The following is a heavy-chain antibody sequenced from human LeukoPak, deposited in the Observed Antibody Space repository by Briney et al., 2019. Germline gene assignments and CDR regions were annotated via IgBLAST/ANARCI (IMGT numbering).Heavy chain of an antibody. Sequence: SVKVSCKASGGTFSSYAISWVRQAPGQGLEWMGGIIPIFGTANYAQKFQGRVTITADESTSTAYMELSSPRSEDTAVYYCARTPCSSTSCHMYYFDYWGQGTLVTVSS. CDR3: ARTPCSSTSCHMYYFDY. V-gene: IGHV1-69*01. CDR2: IIPIFGTA. J-gene: IGHJ4*02. D-gene: IGHD2-2*02. CDR1: GGTFSSYA.